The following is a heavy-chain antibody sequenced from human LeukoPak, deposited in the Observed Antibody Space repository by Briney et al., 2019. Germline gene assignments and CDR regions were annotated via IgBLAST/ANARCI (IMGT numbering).Heavy chain of an antibody. CDR3: ARDYVSSSSQYYYYVDV. J-gene: IGHJ6*03. CDR1: GGSISSGSYY. V-gene: IGHV4-61*02. CDR2: IYTSGST. Sequence: SETLSLTCTVSGGSISSGSYYWSWIRQPAGKGLEWIGRIYTSGSTNYNPSLKSRVTISVDTSKNQFSLKLSSVTAADTAVYYCARDYVSSSSQYYYYVDVWGKGTTVTVSS. D-gene: IGHD6-6*01.